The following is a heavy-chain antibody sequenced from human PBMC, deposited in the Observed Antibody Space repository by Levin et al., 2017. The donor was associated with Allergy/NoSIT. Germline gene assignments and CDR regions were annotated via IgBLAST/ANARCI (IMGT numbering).Heavy chain of an antibody. Sequence: SETLSLTCTVSTGSIIGYFWSWIRQSPGKGLEWLGCFSLSGNTNYNPSLKSRLTISVDTSRNRFFLNLNSVTAAATAVYYCAVGPPPREQNALPPSPYGMDVWGQGATVTVSS. V-gene: IGHV4-59*01. CDR2: FSLSGNT. D-gene: IGHD1/OR15-1a*01. CDR3: AVGPPPREQNALPPSPYGMDV. J-gene: IGHJ6*02. CDR1: TGSIIGYF.